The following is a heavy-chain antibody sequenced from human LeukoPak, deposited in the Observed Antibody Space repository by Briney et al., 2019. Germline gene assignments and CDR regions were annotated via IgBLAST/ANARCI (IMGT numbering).Heavy chain of an antibody. Sequence: PSETLSLTCTVSSGSISSGSYYWSWIRQPAGKGLEWIGRIYTSGSTNYNPSLKSRVTISVDTSKNQFSLKLSSVTAADTAVYYCAREVVAAATAFDPWGQGTLVTVSS. CDR3: AREVVAAATAFDP. CDR2: IYTSGST. CDR1: SGSISSGSYY. J-gene: IGHJ5*02. D-gene: IGHD2-15*01. V-gene: IGHV4-61*02.